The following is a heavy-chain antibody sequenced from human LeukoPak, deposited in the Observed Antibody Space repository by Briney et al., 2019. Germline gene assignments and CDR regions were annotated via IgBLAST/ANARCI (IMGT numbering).Heavy chain of an antibody. CDR2: IFMVGST. V-gene: IGHV3-53*04. D-gene: IGHD3-22*01. CDR3: ASLSTLYYYDSSGVDY. Sequence: PGGSLRLSCVAPGFTVSSTYMSWGRQCPGKGLGWGSVIFMVGSTYYAASVKGRFTISRHNSENTLYLQMKSLRTEDTAVHYCASLSTLYYYDSSGVDYWGQGTLVTVSS. CDR1: GFTVSSTY. J-gene: IGHJ4*02.